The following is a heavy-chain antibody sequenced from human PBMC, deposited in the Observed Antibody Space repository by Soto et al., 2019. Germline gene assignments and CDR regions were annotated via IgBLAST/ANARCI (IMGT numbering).Heavy chain of an antibody. D-gene: IGHD3-9*01. CDR3: ARARYDILTGYYMGAFDI. Sequence: SETLSLTCTVSGGSISSGGYYWSWIRQHPGKGLEWIGYIYYSGSTYYNPSLKSRVTISVDTSKNQFSLKLSSVTAADTAVYYCARARYDILTGYYMGAFDIWGQGTMVTVSS. CDR1: GGSISSGGYY. V-gene: IGHV4-31*03. J-gene: IGHJ3*02. CDR2: IYYSGST.